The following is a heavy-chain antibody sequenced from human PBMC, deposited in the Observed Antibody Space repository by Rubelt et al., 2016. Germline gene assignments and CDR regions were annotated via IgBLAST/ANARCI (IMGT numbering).Heavy chain of an antibody. CDR2: IYYSGST. CDR1: GGSISSSSYY. V-gene: IGHV4-39*07. Sequence: QLQLQESGPGLVKPSETLSLTCTVSGGSISSSSYYWGWIRQPPGKGLEWIGSIYYSGSTYYNPSLMVRVTISVDTSKNQFSLKLSSVTAADTAVDYCARHREYSSSFYYFDYWGQGTLVTVSS. D-gene: IGHD6-6*01. J-gene: IGHJ4*02. CDR3: ARHREYSSSFYYFDY.